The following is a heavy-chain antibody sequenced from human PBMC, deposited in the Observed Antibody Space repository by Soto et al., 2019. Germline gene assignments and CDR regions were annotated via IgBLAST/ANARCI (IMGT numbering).Heavy chain of an antibody. V-gene: IGHV1-24*01. CDR2: FDPEDGET. D-gene: IGHD2-15*01. CDR3: ATDSGNPRYYYYYYGMDV. CDR1: GYTLTELS. J-gene: IGHJ6*02. Sequence: ASVKVSCKVSGYTLTELSMHWVRQAPGKGLEWMGGFDPEDGETIYAQKFQGRVTMTEDTSTDTAYMELSSLRSEDTAVYYCATDSGNPRYYYYYYGMDVWGQGTKVTVSS.